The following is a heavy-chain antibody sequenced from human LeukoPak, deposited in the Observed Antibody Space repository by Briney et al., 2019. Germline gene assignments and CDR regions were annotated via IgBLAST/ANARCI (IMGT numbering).Heavy chain of an antibody. D-gene: IGHD3-22*01. J-gene: IGHJ4*02. Sequence: GGSLRLSCAASGFTFSSYGMHWVRQAPGKGLEWVAVISYDGSNKYYADSVEGRFTISRDNSKNTLYLQMNSLRAEDTAVYYCASMIVAPDYWGQGTLVTVSS. CDR2: ISYDGSNK. V-gene: IGHV3-30*03. CDR1: GFTFSSYG. CDR3: ASMIVAPDY.